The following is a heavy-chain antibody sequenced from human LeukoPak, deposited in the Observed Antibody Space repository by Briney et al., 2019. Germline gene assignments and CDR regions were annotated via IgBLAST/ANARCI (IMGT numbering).Heavy chain of an antibody. CDR2: ISSSGDTM. V-gene: IGHV3-11*04. J-gene: IGHJ4*02. D-gene: IGHD3-16*01. CDR3: ARVRGNYASDY. CDR1: GFSFSDYY. Sequence: GGSLRLSCAASGFSFSDYYMSWLRQAPGKGLEWVSYISSSGDTMSYADSVKGRFTISRDNAKNSLYLQMSSLRAEDAAIYYCARVRGNYASDYWGQGALVTVSS.